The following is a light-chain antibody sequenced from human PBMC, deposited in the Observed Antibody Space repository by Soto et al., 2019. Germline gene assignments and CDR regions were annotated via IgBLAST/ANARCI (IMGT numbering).Light chain of an antibody. V-gene: IGKV3-20*01. Sequence: EFVLTQSPGTLSLSPGERATLSCRASQTVRNNYLAWYQQKPGQAPRLLISGTSTRATGIPDRFSGSGSGTDFTPTISRLEPEDFTVYYCQHYANSRTFGQGTKVDIK. CDR2: GTS. CDR3: QHYANSRT. CDR1: QTVRNNY. J-gene: IGKJ1*01.